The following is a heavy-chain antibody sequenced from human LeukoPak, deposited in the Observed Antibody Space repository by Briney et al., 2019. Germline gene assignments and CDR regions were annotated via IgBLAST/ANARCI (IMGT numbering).Heavy chain of an antibody. CDR1: GLTFSDYS. CDR2: ISSSRNYK. J-gene: IGHJ4*02. CDR3: ARGSSGAGYYFDY. D-gene: IGHD3-22*01. Sequence: PGGSLRLSCAASGLTFSDYSLSWVRQAPGKGLEWVSSISSSRNYKYYSDSVKGRFTISTDNAKYSLDLQMNSLRVEDTALYYCARGSSGAGYYFDYWGLGTLVTVSS. V-gene: IGHV3-21*01.